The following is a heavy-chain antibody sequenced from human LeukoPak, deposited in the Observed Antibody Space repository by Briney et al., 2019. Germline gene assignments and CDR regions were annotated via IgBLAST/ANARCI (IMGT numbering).Heavy chain of an antibody. CDR2: ISYDGSDK. CDR3: ARGWGRRYSSGWYGDFDY. J-gene: IGHJ4*02. CDR1: GFTASCCG. D-gene: IGHD6-19*01. V-gene: IGHV3-30*19. Sequence: GRSLRLSCAASGFTASCCGMHWVRQAPGKGLEWVAVISYDGSDKYYADSVKGRFTISRDNSKNTLYLQMNSLRPEDTAVYYCARGWGRRYSSGWYGDFDYWGQGTLVTVSS.